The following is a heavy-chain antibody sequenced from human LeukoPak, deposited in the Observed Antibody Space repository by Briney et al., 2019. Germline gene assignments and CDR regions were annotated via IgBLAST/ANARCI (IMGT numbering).Heavy chain of an antibody. CDR3: AKDIVGGRVGVFHI. CDR1: GFSFDDYA. J-gene: IGHJ3*02. CDR2: INWNSDNI. D-gene: IGHD5-24*01. V-gene: IGHV3-9*01. Sequence: GGSLRLSCAASGFSFDDYAMQWVRQAPGKGLEWVAGINWNSDNIGYADSVKGRFTISRDNAKNALYLHMNSLRVEDTALYYCAKDIVGGRVGVFHIWGQGTMVTVSS.